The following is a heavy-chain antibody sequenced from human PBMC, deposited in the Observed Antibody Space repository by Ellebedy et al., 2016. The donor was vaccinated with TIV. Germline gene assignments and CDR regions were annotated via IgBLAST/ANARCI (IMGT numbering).Heavy chain of an antibody. CDR1: GGSISSYY. V-gene: IGHV4-59*01. Sequence: SETLSLTCTVSGGSISSYYWSWIRQPPGKGLEWVGYIYYSGTTNHNPSLKSRVTISIDTSKTQFSLKLSSVTAADTAMYYCASANVAAPLAYWGQGTLVTVSS. CDR2: IYYSGTT. CDR3: ASANVAAPLAY. J-gene: IGHJ4*02. D-gene: IGHD6-6*01.